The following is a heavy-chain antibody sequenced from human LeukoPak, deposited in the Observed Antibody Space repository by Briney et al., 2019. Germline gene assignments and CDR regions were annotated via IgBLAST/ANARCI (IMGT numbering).Heavy chain of an antibody. V-gene: IGHV5-51*01. CDR3: ARRAHPRDNYFDY. J-gene: IGHJ4*02. Sequence: GESLKISCKGFGYGFTNYWIAWVRQMPGKGLEWMGIIYPGDSGTTYSPSFQGQVTISADKSISTAYLQWSSLKASDTAMYYCARRAHPRDNYFDYWGQGTLVAVSS. CDR1: GYGFTNYW. D-gene: IGHD3-9*01. CDR2: IYPGDSGT.